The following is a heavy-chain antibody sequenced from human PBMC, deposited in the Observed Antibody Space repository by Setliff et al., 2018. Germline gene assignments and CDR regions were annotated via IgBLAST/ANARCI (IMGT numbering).Heavy chain of an antibody. CDR2: INRGSGDT. J-gene: IGHJ4*02. V-gene: IGHV1-3*01. Sequence: ASVKVSCKASGYTFTNYPIHWVRQAPGQRLEWMGWINRGSGDTKYSRKFQGRVTITRDTSASTAYMELNSLRSEDTALYYCARGGGVNDDTSGFYRSFDYWGQGTLVTVSS. D-gene: IGHD3-22*01. CDR1: GYTFTNYP. CDR3: ARGGGVNDDTSGFYRSFDY.